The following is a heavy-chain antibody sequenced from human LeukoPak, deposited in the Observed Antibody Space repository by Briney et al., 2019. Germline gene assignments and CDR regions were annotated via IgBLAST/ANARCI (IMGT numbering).Heavy chain of an antibody. Sequence: SETLSLSRTVSGGSVSSYYWSWIRQPPGKGLEWIGYIHSSGIADYNPPLKSRVAMSVDMSKNHFSLRLSFVTAADTAVYFCARGRSMVTPFDSWGQGALVTVSS. V-gene: IGHV4-4*09. CDR2: IHSSGIA. CDR1: GGSVSSYY. CDR3: ARGRSMVTPFDS. D-gene: IGHD4-23*01. J-gene: IGHJ4*02.